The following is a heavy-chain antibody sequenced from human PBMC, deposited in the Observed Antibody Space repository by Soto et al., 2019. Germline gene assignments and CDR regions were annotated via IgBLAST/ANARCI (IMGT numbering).Heavy chain of an antibody. CDR2: INAGNGNT. Sequence: QVQLVQSGAEVKKPGASVKVSCKASGYTFTSYAMHWVRQAPGQRLEWMGWINAGNGNTKYSQKFQGRVTITRDTSASNAYMELSSLRSEDTAVYYCARDRSFTAEAGTTINLDIWGQGTMVTVSS. J-gene: IGHJ3*02. D-gene: IGHD6-13*01. CDR1: GYTFTSYA. CDR3: ARDRSFTAEAGTTINLDI. V-gene: IGHV1-3*01.